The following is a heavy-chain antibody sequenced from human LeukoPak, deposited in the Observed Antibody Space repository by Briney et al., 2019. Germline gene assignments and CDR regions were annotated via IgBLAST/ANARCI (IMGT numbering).Heavy chain of an antibody. Sequence: SETLSLTCAVYGGSFSGYYWSWIRQPPGKGLEWIGEINHSGSTNYNPSLKSRVTISVDTSKNQFSLKLSSVTAADTAVYYCARFPGYSSSHHDYWGQGTLVTVSS. CDR2: INHSGST. D-gene: IGHD6-13*01. V-gene: IGHV4-34*01. J-gene: IGHJ4*02. CDR3: ARFPGYSSSHHDY. CDR1: GGSFSGYY.